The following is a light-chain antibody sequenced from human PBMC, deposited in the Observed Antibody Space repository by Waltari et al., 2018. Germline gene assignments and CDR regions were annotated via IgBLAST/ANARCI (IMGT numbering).Light chain of an antibody. CDR2: EVN. Sequence: QSALTQPPSASGSPGQSVTISCTGTSSDVGGYDFVSWYQQHPGKAPKLIIFEVNKWASGVLDRFSGSKSGNTASLTISGLQPEDEAYYYCSSYAGSNNFVLFGGGTKLTVL. CDR3: SSYAGSNNFVL. CDR1: SSDVGGYDF. J-gene: IGLJ2*01. V-gene: IGLV2-8*01.